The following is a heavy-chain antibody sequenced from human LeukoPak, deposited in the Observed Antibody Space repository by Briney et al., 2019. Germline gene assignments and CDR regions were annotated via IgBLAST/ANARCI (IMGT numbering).Heavy chain of an antibody. J-gene: IGHJ4*02. V-gene: IGHV3-23*01. CDR3: AKGGKVVPAASLADY. D-gene: IGHD2-2*01. CDR2: ISGIGVGT. CDR1: GFTFSSYA. Sequence: GGSLRLSCAASGFTFSSYAMSWVRQAPGKGLEWVSGISGIGVGTYYADSVKGRFTISRDNSKNTLYLQMNSLRAEDTAVYYCAKGGKVVPAASLADYWGQGTLVTVFS.